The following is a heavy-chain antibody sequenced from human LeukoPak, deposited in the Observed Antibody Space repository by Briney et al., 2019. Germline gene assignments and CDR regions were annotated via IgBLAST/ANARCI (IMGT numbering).Heavy chain of an antibody. V-gene: IGHV3-21*04. J-gene: IGHJ4*02. CDR2: ISSGSSYI. D-gene: IGHD3-16*02. Sequence: NAGGSLRLSCAASGFSFTSHNLNWVRQAPGKGLEWVSSISSGSSYIYYADSVRGRFTISRDNSKNTLYLQMNSLRAEDTAVYYCAKWWGSYRSFDYWGQGTLVTVSS. CDR3: AKWWGSYRSFDY. CDR1: GFSFTSHN.